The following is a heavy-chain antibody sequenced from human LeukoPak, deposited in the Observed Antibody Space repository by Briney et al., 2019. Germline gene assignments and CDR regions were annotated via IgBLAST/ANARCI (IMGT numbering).Heavy chain of an antibody. CDR3: AREVTGYSSSFDY. V-gene: IGHV3-21*01. CDR1: GFTFSSYS. D-gene: IGHD6-19*01. J-gene: IGHJ4*02. CDR2: ISSSSSYI. Sequence: GGPLRLSCAASGFTFSSYSMNWVRQAPGKGLEWVSSISSSSSYIYYADSVKGRFTISRDNAKNSLYLQMNSLRAEDTAVYYCAREVTGYSSSFDYWGQGTLVTVSS.